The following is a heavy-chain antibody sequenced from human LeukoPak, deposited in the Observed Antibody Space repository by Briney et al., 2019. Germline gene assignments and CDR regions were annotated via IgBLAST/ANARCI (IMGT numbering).Heavy chain of an antibody. Sequence: ASVKVSCKASGGTFSSYAISWVRQAPGQGLEWMGGIIPIFGTANYAQKFQGRVTITADESTSTAYMELSSLRSEDTAVYYCARGVLSTPKSRVPWFDPWGQGTLVTVSS. V-gene: IGHV1-69*13. CDR2: IIPIFGTA. CDR1: GGTFSSYA. D-gene: IGHD4/OR15-4a*01. CDR3: ARGVLSTPKSRVPWFDP. J-gene: IGHJ5*02.